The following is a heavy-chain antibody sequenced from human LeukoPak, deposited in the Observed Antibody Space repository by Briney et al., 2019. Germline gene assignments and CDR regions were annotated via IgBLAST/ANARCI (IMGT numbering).Heavy chain of an antibody. CDR1: GYTFTSYA. CDR2: INTNTGNP. Sequence: ASVKVSCKASGYTFTSYAMNWVRQAPGQGLEWMGWINTNTGNPTYAQGFTGRFVFSLDTSVSTAYLQISSLKAEDTAVYYCARELSGSYYYYYYMDVWGKGTTVTVSS. D-gene: IGHD1-26*01. J-gene: IGHJ6*03. V-gene: IGHV7-4-1*02. CDR3: ARELSGSYYYYYYMDV.